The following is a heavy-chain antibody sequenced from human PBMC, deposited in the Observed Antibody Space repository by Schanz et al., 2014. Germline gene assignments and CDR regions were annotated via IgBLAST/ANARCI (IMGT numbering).Heavy chain of an antibody. J-gene: IGHJ4*02. CDR2: ISVYNHNK. CDR1: GYIFINSG. Sequence: QVQLVQSGAEVKKPGASVKVSCTASGYIFINSGISWVRQAPGQGLEWMGWISVYNHNKEYDQKFQGRVTMTTDTSTSTAYMALTDLRSDDTAVYYCARDRRFFDRDDLYYFDSWGQGTLVTVSS. V-gene: IGHV1-18*01. CDR3: ARDRRFFDRDDLYYFDS. D-gene: IGHD3-3*01.